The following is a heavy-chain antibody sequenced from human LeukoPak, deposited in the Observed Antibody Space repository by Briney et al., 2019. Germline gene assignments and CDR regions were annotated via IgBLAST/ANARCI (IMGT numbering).Heavy chain of an antibody. J-gene: IGHJ4*02. Sequence: GGSLRLSCAASGFTYSNVWMNWVRQAPGKGLEWVSYISGSSSYTNYADSVKGRFTISRDNAKNSLYLQMNSLRAEDTAVYYCARGDGPRYYFDYWGQGTLVTVSS. CDR1: GFTYSNVW. CDR2: ISGSSSYT. V-gene: IGHV3-11*06. CDR3: ARGDGPRYYFDY. D-gene: IGHD5-24*01.